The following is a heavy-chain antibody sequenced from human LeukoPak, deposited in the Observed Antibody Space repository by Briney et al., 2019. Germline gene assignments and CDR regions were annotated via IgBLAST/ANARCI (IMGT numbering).Heavy chain of an antibody. CDR2: ISSNSRTT. V-gene: IGHV3-48*01. CDR3: AKAWEAYCGGDCNSALDY. J-gene: IGHJ4*02. D-gene: IGHD2-21*01. Sequence: PGGSLRLSCAASGFAFSSYSMDWVRQAPGKGLELVSYISSNSRTTYYADSVKGRFTISRDNSKDMSYLQMNSLRAEDTAAYYCAKAWEAYCGGDCNSALDYWGQGTLVTVSS. CDR1: GFAFSSYS.